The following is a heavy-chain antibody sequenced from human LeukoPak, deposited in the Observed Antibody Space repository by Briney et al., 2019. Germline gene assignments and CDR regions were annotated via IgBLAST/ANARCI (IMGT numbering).Heavy chain of an antibody. D-gene: IGHD4-23*01. J-gene: IGHJ4*02. CDR2: INWNGSST. V-gene: IGHV3-20*04. CDR3: ARETSYDGGTLGVFDY. CDR1: GFTFDDYG. Sequence: GGSLRLSCAASGFTFDDYGMSWVRQAPGKGLEWVSGINWNGSSTGYADSVKGRFTISRDNAKNSLYLRMNSLRAEDTAVYYCARETSYDGGTLGVFDYWGQGTLVTVSS.